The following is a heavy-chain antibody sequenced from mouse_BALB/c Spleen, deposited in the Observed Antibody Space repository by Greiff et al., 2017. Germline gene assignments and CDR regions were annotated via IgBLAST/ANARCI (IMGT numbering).Heavy chain of an antibody. Sequence: EVQLVESGTVLARPGASVKMSCKASGYSFTSYWMHWVKQRPGQGLEWIGAIYPGNSDTSYNQKFKGKAKLTAVTSASTAYMELSSLTNEDSAVYYCTKPLDWYYFDYWGQGTTLTVSS. D-gene: IGHD4-1*01. V-gene: IGHV1-5*01. CDR3: TKPLDWYYFDY. CDR1: GYSFTSYW. CDR2: IYPGNSDT. J-gene: IGHJ2*01.